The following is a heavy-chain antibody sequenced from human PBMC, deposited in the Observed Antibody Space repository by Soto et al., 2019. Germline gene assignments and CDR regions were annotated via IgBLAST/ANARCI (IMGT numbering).Heavy chain of an antibody. Sequence: EVQLVESGGGLVQPGGSLKLSCAASGFTFSGSAIQWVRQASGKGLEWVGRSRSKASTYATAYAASVKGRFTISRDDSMNTAYLQMSSLKTEDTAMYYCTRVETTPFDYWGQGTLVTVSS. CDR2: SRSKASTYAT. J-gene: IGHJ4*02. D-gene: IGHD2-15*01. CDR3: TRVETTPFDY. CDR1: GFTFSGSA. V-gene: IGHV3-73*02.